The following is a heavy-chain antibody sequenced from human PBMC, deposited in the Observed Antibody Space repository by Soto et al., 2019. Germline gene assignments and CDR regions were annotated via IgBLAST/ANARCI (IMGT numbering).Heavy chain of an antibody. CDR2: IIPILGIA. Sequence: QVQLVQSGAAVKKPGSSVKVSCKASGGTFSSYTISWVRQAPGQGLEWMGRIIPILGIANYAQKFQGRVTITAEKSTSTAYMELSSLRSEDTAVYYCARDRGDGAENYWGQGTLVTVSS. CDR1: GGTFSSYT. D-gene: IGHD2-21*02. V-gene: IGHV1-69*08. CDR3: ARDRGDGAENY. J-gene: IGHJ4*02.